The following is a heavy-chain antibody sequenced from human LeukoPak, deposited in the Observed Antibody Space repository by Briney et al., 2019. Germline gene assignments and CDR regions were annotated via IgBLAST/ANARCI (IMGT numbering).Heavy chain of an antibody. V-gene: IGHV3-15*01. CDR1: GFTFSNAW. J-gene: IGHJ6*04. Sequence: GGSLRLSCAASGFTFSNAWMSWVRQAPGEGLEWVGRIKSKTDGGTTDYAAPVKGRFTISRDDSKNTLYLQMNSLKTEDTAVYYCTTDLGSTSWRDYYYYGMDVWGKGTTVTVSS. CDR3: TTDLGSTSWRDYYYYGMDV. D-gene: IGHD2-2*01. CDR2: IKSKTDGGTT.